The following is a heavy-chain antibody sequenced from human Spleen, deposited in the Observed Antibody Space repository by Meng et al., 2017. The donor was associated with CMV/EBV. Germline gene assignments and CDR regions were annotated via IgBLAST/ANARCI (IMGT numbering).Heavy chain of an antibody. CDR2: IYHSGST. CDR3: ARVRYFDWLSLYWGYYGMDV. J-gene: IGHJ6*02. V-gene: IGHV4-38-2*02. Sequence: SVTLSLTCTVSGYSISSGYYWGWIRQPPGKGLEWIGSIYHSGSTYYNPSLKSRVTISVDTSKNQFSLKLSSVTAADTAVYYCARVRYFDWLSLYWGYYGMDVWGQGTTVTVSS. CDR1: GYSISSGYY. D-gene: IGHD3-9*01.